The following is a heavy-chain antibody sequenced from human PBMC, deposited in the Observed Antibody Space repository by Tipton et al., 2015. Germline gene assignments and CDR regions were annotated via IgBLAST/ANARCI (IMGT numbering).Heavy chain of an antibody. Sequence: TLSLTCSVSGNSIGRYYYNWIRQPPGKGLEWIGYIYSSGRTDHNPSLKSRVTIALDTSKNEISLKLTSVTAADTAVYYCARVADGGWASYYLPFDSWGQGTLVTVSS. CDR3: ARVADGGWASYYLPFDS. V-gene: IGHV4-59*01. D-gene: IGHD3-10*01. CDR2: IYSSGRT. CDR1: GNSIGRYY. J-gene: IGHJ4*02.